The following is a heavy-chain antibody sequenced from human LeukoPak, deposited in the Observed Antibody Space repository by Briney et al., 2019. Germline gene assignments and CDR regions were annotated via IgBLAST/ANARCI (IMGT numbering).Heavy chain of an antibody. V-gene: IGHV4-39*07. J-gene: IGHJ5*02. D-gene: IGHD3-10*01. CDR1: GGSISSSSYY. Sequence: SETLSLTCTVSGGSISSSSYYWGWIRQPPGKGLEWIGSIYYGGSTYYNPSLKSRVTISVDTSKNQFSLKLSSVTAADTAVYYCARDRIGEFDPWGQGTLVTVSS. CDR2: IYYGGST. CDR3: ARDRIGEFDP.